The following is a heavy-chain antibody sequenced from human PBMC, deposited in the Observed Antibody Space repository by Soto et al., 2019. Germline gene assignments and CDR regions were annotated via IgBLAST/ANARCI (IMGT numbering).Heavy chain of an antibody. Sequence: QVQLVQSGAEVKKPGSSVRVSCKASGTIFSSYTISWVRQAPGQGLEWMGRIIPILGETNSAQKFQGRVTLTADKSTNTAYMELNSLRLGDKGLYYCARGLGGRMDAWGQGTTGTVSS. CDR1: GTIFSSYT. D-gene: IGHD3-16*01. V-gene: IGHV1-69*08. J-gene: IGHJ6*02. CDR2: IIPILGET. CDR3: ARGLGGRMDA.